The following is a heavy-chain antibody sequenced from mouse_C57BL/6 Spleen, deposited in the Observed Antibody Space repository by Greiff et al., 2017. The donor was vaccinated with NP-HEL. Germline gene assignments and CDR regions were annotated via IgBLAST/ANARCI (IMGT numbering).Heavy chain of an antibody. CDR1: GYAFSSYW. V-gene: IGHV1-80*01. J-gene: IGHJ2*01. D-gene: IGHD2-3*01. CDR3: ARGGYDGPYFDY. CDR2: IYPGDGDT. Sequence: QVQLKESGAELVKPGASVKISCKASGYAFSSYWMNWVKQRPGKGLEWIGQIYPGDGDTNYNGKFKGKATLTADKSSSTAYMQLSSLTSEDSAVYFCARGGYDGPYFDYWGQGTTLTVSS.